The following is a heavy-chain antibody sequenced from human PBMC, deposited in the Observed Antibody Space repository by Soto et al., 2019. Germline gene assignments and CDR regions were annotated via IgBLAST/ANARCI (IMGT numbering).Heavy chain of an antibody. J-gene: IGHJ4*02. CDR3: ALTTGYSSGWLYFDY. Sequence: SGPTLVNPTQTLTLTCTFSGFSLSTSGVGVGWIRQPPGKALEWLALIYWNDDKRYSPSLKSRLTITKDTSKNQVVLTMTNMDPVDTATYYCALTTGYSSGWLYFDYWGQGTLVTVSS. D-gene: IGHD6-19*01. CDR2: IYWNDDK. CDR1: GFSLSTSGVG. V-gene: IGHV2-5*01.